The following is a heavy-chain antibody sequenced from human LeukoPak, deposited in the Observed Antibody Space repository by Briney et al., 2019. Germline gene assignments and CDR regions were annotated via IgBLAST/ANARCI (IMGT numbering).Heavy chain of an antibody. Sequence: GGSLRLSCAASGFTFSSYGMSWVRQAPGKGLEWVSAISGSGGSTYYADSVKGRFTISRDNSKNTLYLQMNSLRAEDTAVYYCAKDLEVCGGDCYYYYYMDVWGKGTTVTISS. CDR1: GFTFSSYG. CDR2: ISGSGGST. J-gene: IGHJ6*03. CDR3: AKDLEVCGGDCYYYYYMDV. D-gene: IGHD2-21*02. V-gene: IGHV3-23*01.